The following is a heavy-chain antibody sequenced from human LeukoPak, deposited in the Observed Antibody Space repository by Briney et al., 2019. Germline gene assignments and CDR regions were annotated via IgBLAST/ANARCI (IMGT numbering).Heavy chain of an antibody. Sequence: ASVKVSCKASGYTFTVYYMHWVRQAPGQGLEWMGWINPNSGGTKYAQKFQGRVTMTRDTSISTAYMEPSSLKSDDTAVYYCARFLGYCSGGSCYFDYWSQGTLVTVSS. CDR1: GYTFTVYY. D-gene: IGHD2-15*01. CDR2: INPNSGGT. V-gene: IGHV1-2*02. J-gene: IGHJ4*02. CDR3: ARFLGYCSGGSCYFDY.